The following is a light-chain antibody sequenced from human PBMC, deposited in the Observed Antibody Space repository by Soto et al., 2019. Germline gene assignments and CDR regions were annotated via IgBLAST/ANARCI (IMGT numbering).Light chain of an antibody. Sequence: QSVLTQPPSVSGAPGQRVTISCTGSSSNIGAGYDVHWYQQLPGTAPKLLIYGNTNRPSGVPDQFSGSKSGTSASLAITGLQAEDEADYYCQSYDSGLSGHVVFGGGTKLTVL. CDR3: QSYDSGLSGHVV. J-gene: IGLJ2*01. CDR1: SSNIGAGYD. CDR2: GNT. V-gene: IGLV1-40*01.